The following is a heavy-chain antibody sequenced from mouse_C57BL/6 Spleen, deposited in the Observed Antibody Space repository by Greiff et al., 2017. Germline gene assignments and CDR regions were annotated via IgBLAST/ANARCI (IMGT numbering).Heavy chain of an antibody. CDR2: INPNYGTT. D-gene: IGHD1-1*01. CDR1: GYSFTDYN. J-gene: IGHJ4*01. CDR3: ARTGTTVVATRDYYAMDY. V-gene: IGHV1-39*01. Sequence: EVQVVESGPELVKPGASVKISCKASGYSFTDYNMNWVKQSNGKSLEWIGVINPNYGTTSYNQKFKGKATLTVDQSSSTAYMQLNSLTSEDSAVYYCARTGTTVVATRDYYAMDYWGQGTSVTVSS.